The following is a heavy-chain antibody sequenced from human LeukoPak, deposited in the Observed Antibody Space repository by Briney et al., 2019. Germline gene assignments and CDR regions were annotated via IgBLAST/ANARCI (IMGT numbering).Heavy chain of an antibody. CDR2: ISTDGAGT. Sequence: GGSLRLSCAASGFTFSSSDMVWVRQAPGEGLDWVSGISTDGAGTVYADSVKGRFTISRDNSGDTLFLQMNSLRAEDTAVYYCAKSRGNWHFDLWGRGTLVTVSS. J-gene: IGHJ2*01. D-gene: IGHD3-10*01. V-gene: IGHV3-23*01. CDR3: AKSRGNWHFDL. CDR1: GFTFSSSD.